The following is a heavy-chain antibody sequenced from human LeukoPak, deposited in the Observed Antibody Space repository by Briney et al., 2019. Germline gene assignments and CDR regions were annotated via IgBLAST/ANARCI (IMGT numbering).Heavy chain of an antibody. CDR3: ARDQLGATDY. CDR1: GFTFSSYA. J-gene: IGHJ4*02. CDR2: ISYDGSNK. Sequence: GSLRLSCAASGFTFSSYAMHWVRQAPGKGLEWVAVISYDGSNKYYADSVKGRFTISRDNSKNTLYLKMNSLRAEDTAVYYCARDQLGATDYWGQGTLVTVSS. V-gene: IGHV3-30-3*01. D-gene: IGHD1-26*01.